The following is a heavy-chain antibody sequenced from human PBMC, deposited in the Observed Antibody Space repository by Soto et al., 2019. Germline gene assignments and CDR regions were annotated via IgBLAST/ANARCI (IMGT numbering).Heavy chain of an antibody. J-gene: IGHJ3*02. CDR2: INHSGST. Sequence: SETLSLTCAVYGGSFSGYYWSWIRQPPGKVLEWIGEINHSGSTNYNPSLKSRVTISVDTSKNQFSLKLSSVTAADTAVYYCARGAGTTFDAFDIRGQGTMVTVSS. CDR3: ARGAGTTFDAFDI. CDR1: GGSFSGYY. D-gene: IGHD1-7*01. V-gene: IGHV4-34*01.